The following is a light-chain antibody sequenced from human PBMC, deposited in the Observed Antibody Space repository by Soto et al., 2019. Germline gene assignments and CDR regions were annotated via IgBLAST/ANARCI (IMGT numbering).Light chain of an antibody. CDR2: SND. V-gene: IGLV1-44*01. J-gene: IGLJ2*01. CDR1: SSNIGGNT. Sequence: QSVLTQPPSASGTPGQRVTISCSGSSSNIGGNTVNWYQQLPGTAPKLLIYSNDQRPSGVPDRFSGSKSGTSASLAISWLQSEDEADYYCAAWDDSLNGPVFGGGTKVTVL. CDR3: AAWDDSLNGPV.